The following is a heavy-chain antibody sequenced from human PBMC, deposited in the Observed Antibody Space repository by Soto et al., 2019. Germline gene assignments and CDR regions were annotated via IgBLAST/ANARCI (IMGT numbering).Heavy chain of an antibody. CDR2: ISGSGGST. Sequence: LRLSCAASGFTFSSYAMSWVRQAPGKGLEWVSAISGSGGSTYYADSVKGRFTISRDNSKNTLYLQMNSLRAEDTAVYYCAKDTIVVVPAASGNYFDYWGQGTLVTVSS. J-gene: IGHJ4*02. CDR3: AKDTIVVVPAASGNYFDY. CDR1: GFTFSSYA. V-gene: IGHV3-23*01. D-gene: IGHD2-2*01.